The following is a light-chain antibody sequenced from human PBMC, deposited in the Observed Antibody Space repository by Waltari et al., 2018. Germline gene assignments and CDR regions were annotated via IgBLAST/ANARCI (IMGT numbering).Light chain of an antibody. J-gene: IGLJ2*01. CDR3: QAWDSSFVV. CDR2: QDS. CDR1: EWGVVD. Sequence: SYELTQPPSLSVSPGETASLTCHGAEWGVVDDCWYQQKPGQSPVWFIYQDSKRPPRIPERFSATISGDTATLTISGTQGMDYADYYCQAWDSSFVVFGGGTKLTVL. V-gene: IGLV3-1*01.